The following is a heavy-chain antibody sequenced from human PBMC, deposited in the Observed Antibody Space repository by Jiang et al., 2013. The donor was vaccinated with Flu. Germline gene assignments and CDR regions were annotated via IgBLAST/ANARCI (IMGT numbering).Heavy chain of an antibody. V-gene: IGHV1-3*01. D-gene: IGHD3-10*01. CDR1: GYTFTSYA. J-gene: IGHJ4*02. Sequence: SGAEVKKPGASVKVSCKASGYTFTSYAMHWVRQAPGQRLEWMGWINAGNGNTKYSQKFQGRVTITRDTSASTAYMELSSLRSEDTAVYYCARMGSGSLNDFDYWGQGTLVTVSS. CDR2: INAGNGNT. CDR3: ARMGSGSLNDFDY.